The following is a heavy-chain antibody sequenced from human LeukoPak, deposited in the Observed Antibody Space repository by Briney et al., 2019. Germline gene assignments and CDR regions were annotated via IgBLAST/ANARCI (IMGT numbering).Heavy chain of an antibody. CDR1: GGSISSGSYY. CDR2: IYYSGST. J-gene: IGHJ4*02. Sequence: SQTLSLTCTVSGGSISSGSYYWSWIRQPAGKGLEWIGYIYYSGSTNYNPSLKSRVTISVDTSKNQFSLKLSSVTAADTAVYYCARDYYGSGGEVGYWGQGTLVTVSS. V-gene: IGHV4-61*10. D-gene: IGHD3-10*01. CDR3: ARDYYGSGGEVGY.